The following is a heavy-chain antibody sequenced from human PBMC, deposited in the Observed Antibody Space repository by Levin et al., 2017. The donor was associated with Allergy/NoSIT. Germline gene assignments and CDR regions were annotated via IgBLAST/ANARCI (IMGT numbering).Heavy chain of an antibody. D-gene: IGHD6-13*01. V-gene: IGHV4-39*01. CDR3: ARLRIAAAEDYYMDV. J-gene: IGHJ6*03. CDR2: IYYSGST. CDR1: GGSISSSSYY. Sequence: GSLRLSCTVSGGSISSSSYYWGWIRQPPGKGLEWIGSIYYSGSTYYNPSLKSRVTISVDTSKNQFSLKLSSVTAADTAVYYCARLRIAAAEDYYMDVWGKGTTVTVSS.